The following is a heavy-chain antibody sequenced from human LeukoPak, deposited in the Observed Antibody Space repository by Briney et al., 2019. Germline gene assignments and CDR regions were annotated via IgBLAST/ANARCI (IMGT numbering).Heavy chain of an antibody. CDR3: AKAIYSYGDYDFDY. Sequence: PGGSLRLSCSASGFTFSSYWMSWVRQAPGKGLEWVANIKQDGSEKYYVDSVKGRFTISRDNAKNSLYLQMNSLRAEDTAVYYCAKAIYSYGDYDFDYWGQGTLVTVSS. CDR2: IKQDGSEK. CDR1: GFTFSSYW. J-gene: IGHJ4*02. V-gene: IGHV3-7*03. D-gene: IGHD4-17*01.